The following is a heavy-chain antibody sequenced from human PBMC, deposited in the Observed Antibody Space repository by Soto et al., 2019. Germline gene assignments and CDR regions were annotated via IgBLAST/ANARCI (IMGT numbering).Heavy chain of an antibody. CDR2: IYYSGST. CDR1: GGSISSGGYY. D-gene: IGHD5-18*01. V-gene: IGHV4-31*03. CDR3: ARSGYSYGPNPLLY. Sequence: PSETLSLTCTVSGGSISSGGYYWRWIRQHPGKGLEWIGYIYYSGSTYYNPSLKSRVTISVDTSKNQFSLKLSSVTAADTAVYYCARSGYSYGPNPLLYWGQGTLVTVSS. J-gene: IGHJ4*02.